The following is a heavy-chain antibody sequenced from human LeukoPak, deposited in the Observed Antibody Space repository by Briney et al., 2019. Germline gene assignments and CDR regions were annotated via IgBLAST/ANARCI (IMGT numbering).Heavy chain of an antibody. Sequence: GGSLRLSGAASGFTFSDYGMSWVRQAPGKGLEWVSTICGSGGSTYYADSVKGRFTISRHNSKNTLYLQMNSLRAEDTAVYYCARVVKGRYYDSSGYYNAEYFQHWGQGTLVTVSS. V-gene: IGHV3-23*01. D-gene: IGHD3-22*01. CDR1: GFTFSDYG. CDR3: ARVVKGRYYDSSGYYNAEYFQH. J-gene: IGHJ1*01. CDR2: ICGSGGST.